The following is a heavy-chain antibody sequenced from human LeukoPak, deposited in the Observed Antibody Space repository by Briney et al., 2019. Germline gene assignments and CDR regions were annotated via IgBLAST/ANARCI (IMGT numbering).Heavy chain of an antibody. Sequence: PGGSLRLSCAASGFTFDDYAMHWVRQAPGKGLEWVSGISWNSGSIGYADSVKGRFTISRDNAKNSLYLQMNSLRAEDTALYYCAKDSAGDSSDWLDSWGQGTLVTVSS. J-gene: IGHJ5*01. CDR3: AKDSAGDSSDWLDS. CDR2: ISWNSGSI. V-gene: IGHV3-9*01. CDR1: GFTFDDYA. D-gene: IGHD6-19*01.